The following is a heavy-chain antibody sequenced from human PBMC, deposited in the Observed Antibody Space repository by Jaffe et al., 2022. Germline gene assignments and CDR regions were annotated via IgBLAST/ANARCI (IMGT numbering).Heavy chain of an antibody. CDR2: ISSSSSTI. J-gene: IGHJ5*02. Sequence: EVQLVESGGGLVQPGGSLRLSCAASGFTFSSYSMNWVRQAPGKGLEWVSYISSSSSTIYYADSVKGRFTISRDNAKNSLYLQMNSLRAEDTAVYYCARDLGGGVLDPWGQGTLVTVSS. CDR3: ARDLGGGVLDP. D-gene: IGHD2-8*02. V-gene: IGHV3-48*01. CDR1: GFTFSSYS.